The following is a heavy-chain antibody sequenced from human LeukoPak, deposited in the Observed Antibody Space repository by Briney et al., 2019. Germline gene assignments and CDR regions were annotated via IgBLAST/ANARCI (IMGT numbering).Heavy chain of an antibody. CDR3: ARDYGIAVAGTGY. V-gene: IGHV3-21*01. CDR2: ISSSSSYI. Sequence: GGSLRLSCAASGFTFSSYSMNWVRQAPGKGLEWVSSISSSSSYIYYADSVKGRFTISRDNAKNSLYLQMSSLRAEDTAVYYCARDYGIAVAGTGYWGQGTLVTVSS. D-gene: IGHD6-19*01. CDR1: GFTFSSYS. J-gene: IGHJ4*02.